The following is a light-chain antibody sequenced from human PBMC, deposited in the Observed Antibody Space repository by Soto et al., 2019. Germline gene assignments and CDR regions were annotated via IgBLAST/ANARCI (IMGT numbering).Light chain of an antibody. CDR3: QQYSHWPPWT. CDR1: QSVSST. V-gene: IGKV3D-15*01. J-gene: IGKJ1*01. CDR2: GAS. Sequence: EIVMTQSPATLSVSPGERATLSCRASQSVSSTLAWYQQKPGQAPRLLIYGASTRATGIPVRFSGSGSGTEFTLTISSLQSEDFAVYYCQQYSHWPPWTFGQGTKVEIK.